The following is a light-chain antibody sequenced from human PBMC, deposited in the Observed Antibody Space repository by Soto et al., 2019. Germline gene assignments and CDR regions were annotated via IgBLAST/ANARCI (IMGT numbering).Light chain of an antibody. V-gene: IGLV1-44*01. CDR1: SSNIGSNA. J-gene: IGLJ1*01. Sequence: QSVLTQPPSASGTPGQRVTISCSGSSSNIGSNAVNWYQHLPGTAPKLLIYSNNQRPSGVPDRFSASKSGTSASLAISGLQSEDEADYYCEAWNDSLNGYVFGTGTQLTVL. CDR2: SNN. CDR3: EAWNDSLNGYV.